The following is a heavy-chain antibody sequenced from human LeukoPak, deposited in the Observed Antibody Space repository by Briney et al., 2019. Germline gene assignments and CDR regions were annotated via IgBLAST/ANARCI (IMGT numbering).Heavy chain of an antibody. Sequence: GASVKVSCKASGYTFTGYYIHWVRQAPGQGLEWMGWINLNSGDTYSAQKFQGRVTMTRDTSISTAYMELRSLRSDDTAVYYCARELTIGLPYDAFDIWGQGTMVTVSS. V-gene: IGHV1-2*02. CDR2: INLNSGDT. CDR3: ARELTIGLPYDAFDI. J-gene: IGHJ3*02. CDR1: GYTFTGYY. D-gene: IGHD4/OR15-4a*01.